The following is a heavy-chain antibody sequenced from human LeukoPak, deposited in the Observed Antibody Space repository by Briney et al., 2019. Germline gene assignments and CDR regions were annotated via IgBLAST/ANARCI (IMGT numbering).Heavy chain of an antibody. D-gene: IGHD3-9*01. Sequence: GGSLRLSCAASGFTFSSYNMSWVRQAPGKGLEWVSAISGSGGSTYYADSVKGRFTISRDNSKNTLYLQMNSLRAEDTAVYYCAKFKTNPRYFDWYHDYWGQGTLVTVSS. V-gene: IGHV3-23*01. CDR1: GFTFSSYN. CDR3: AKFKTNPRYFDWYHDY. CDR2: ISGSGGST. J-gene: IGHJ4*02.